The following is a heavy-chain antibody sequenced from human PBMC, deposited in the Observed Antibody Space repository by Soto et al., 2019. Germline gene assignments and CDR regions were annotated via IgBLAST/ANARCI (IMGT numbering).Heavy chain of an antibody. D-gene: IGHD5-18*01. CDR2: ISSSSTYI. CDR1: GFTFSSYS. J-gene: IGHJ4*02. CDR3: ARDHSSKEGHPFDFDY. Sequence: GGSLRLSCAASGFTFSSYSMNWVRQAPGKGLEWVSSISSSSTYIYYADSVKGRFTISRDNAKNSLYLQMNSLRAEDTALYYCARDHSSKEGHPFDFDYWGQGTLVTVSS. V-gene: IGHV3-21*01.